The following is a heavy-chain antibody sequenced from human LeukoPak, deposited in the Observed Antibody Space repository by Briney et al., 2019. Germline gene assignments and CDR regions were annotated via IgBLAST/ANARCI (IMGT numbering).Heavy chain of an antibody. CDR3: AKGILSGDSLFDY. Sequence: PGGSLRLSCAASGFTFSSYAMSWVRQAPGKGLEWVSAISGSGGSTYYADSVRGRFTISRDNSKNTLYLQMNSLRAEDTAVYYCAKGILSGDSLFDYWGQGTLVTVSS. CDR1: GFTFSSYA. J-gene: IGHJ4*02. CDR2: ISGSGGST. V-gene: IGHV3-23*01. D-gene: IGHD4-17*01.